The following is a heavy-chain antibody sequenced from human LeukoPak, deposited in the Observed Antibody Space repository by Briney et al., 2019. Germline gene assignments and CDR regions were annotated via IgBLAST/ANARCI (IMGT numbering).Heavy chain of an antibody. CDR3: ARRVGDTAMVHPFDY. V-gene: IGHV4-39*01. CDR2: IYYSGST. D-gene: IGHD5-18*01. J-gene: IGHJ4*02. Sequence: SETLSLTCTVSGGSISSSSSYWGWIRQPPGKGLEWIGSIYYSGSTYYNPSLKSRVTISVDTSKNQFSLKLSSVTAADTAVYYCARRVGDTAMVHPFDYWGQGTLVTVSS. CDR1: GGSISSSSSY.